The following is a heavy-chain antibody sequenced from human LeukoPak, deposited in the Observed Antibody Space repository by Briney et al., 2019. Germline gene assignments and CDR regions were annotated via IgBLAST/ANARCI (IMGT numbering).Heavy chain of an antibody. V-gene: IGHV3-48*03. CDR3: ASSSKYCGGDCYQPPYYYYYYMDV. CDR2: ISSSGSTI. J-gene: IGHJ6*03. Sequence: GGSLRLSCAASVFTFSSYEMYWGREAPGGGLGWGSYISSSGSTIYYAASVKGRCTISTDNAKNTLCLQMTSLRAEDTAVYYCASSSKYCGGDCYQPPYYYYYYMDVWGKGTTVTVSS. D-gene: IGHD2-21*02. CDR1: VFTFSSYE.